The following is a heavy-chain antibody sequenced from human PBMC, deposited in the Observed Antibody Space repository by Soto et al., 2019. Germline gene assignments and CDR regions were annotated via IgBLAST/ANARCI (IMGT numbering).Heavy chain of an antibody. D-gene: IGHD2-15*01. V-gene: IGHV1-3*01. CDR3: ARGIATGQLDP. CDR1: GYTFTRYT. Sequence: QVQLVQSGAEVKKPGASVKISCKASGYTFTRYTMNWVRQAPGQRLEWRGWINPDNGNTKSSQKFQDRVIITRDTSARTAYMDLSSLRSEDTAVYYCARGIATGQLDPWGQGTLVTVSS. J-gene: IGHJ5*02. CDR2: INPDNGNT.